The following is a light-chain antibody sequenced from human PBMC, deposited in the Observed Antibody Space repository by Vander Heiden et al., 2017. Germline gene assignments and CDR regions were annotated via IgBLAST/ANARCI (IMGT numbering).Light chain of an antibody. Sequence: QSVLTQPPSASGTPGQRVTISCAVGSSNIGSNTVSWYQQLPGTAPKLLIYSNNQRPSGVPDRFSGSKSGTSASLAISGLQSEDEADYYCAAWDDSLNGVVFGGGTKLTVL. CDR3: AAWDDSLNGVV. V-gene: IGLV1-44*01. CDR1: SSNIGSNT. CDR2: SNN. J-gene: IGLJ2*01.